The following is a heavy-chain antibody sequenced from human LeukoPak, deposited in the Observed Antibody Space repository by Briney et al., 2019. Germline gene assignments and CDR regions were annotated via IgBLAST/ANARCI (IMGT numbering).Heavy chain of an antibody. CDR1: GYTFTSYD. CDR2: MNPNSGDT. CDR3: ARSGFGSGISFDL. J-gene: IGHJ5*02. V-gene: IGHV1-8*01. Sequence: ASVKVSCKASGYTFTSYDINWVRQAPGQGLEWMGWMNPNSGDTGYPQKFQGRVTMTRNTSITTAYMELSSLRSEDTAVYYCARSGFGSGISFDLWGQGTLVTVSS. D-gene: IGHD3-10*01.